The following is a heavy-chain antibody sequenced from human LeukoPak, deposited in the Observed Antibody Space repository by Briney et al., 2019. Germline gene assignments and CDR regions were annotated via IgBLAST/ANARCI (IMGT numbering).Heavy chain of an antibody. D-gene: IGHD7-27*01. CDR2: ISSSSSYI. Sequence: PGGSLRLSCAASGFTFSSYSMNWVRRAPGKGLEWVSSISSSSSYIYYADSVKGRFTISRDNAKNSLYLQMNSLRAEDTAVYYCARDLLGSRRDYWGQGTLVTVSS. J-gene: IGHJ4*02. V-gene: IGHV3-21*01. CDR3: ARDLLGSRRDY. CDR1: GFTFSSYS.